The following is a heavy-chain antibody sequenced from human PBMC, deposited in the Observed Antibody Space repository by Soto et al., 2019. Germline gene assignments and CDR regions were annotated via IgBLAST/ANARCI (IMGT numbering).Heavy chain of an antibody. V-gene: IGHV4-59*01. Sequence: SETLSLTCTVSGASKNNYYGSWNRQPPGKGLEYIGYIFYGGSADYNPSLMSRVTMSVDACNKRFSLNLRSVTAADTAVCYCGRSGHSFGGVIWRQGIRVTVAS. CDR2: IFYGGSA. D-gene: IGHD3-16*01. CDR3: GRSGHSFGGVI. CDR1: GASKNNYY. J-gene: IGHJ4*02.